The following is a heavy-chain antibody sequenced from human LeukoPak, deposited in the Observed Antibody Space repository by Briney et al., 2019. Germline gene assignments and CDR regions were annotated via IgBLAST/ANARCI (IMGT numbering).Heavy chain of an antibody. CDR1: GYSISSGYY. CDR3: ARTLHDYGDRRSYWYFDL. J-gene: IGHJ2*01. V-gene: IGHV4-38-2*02. Sequence: SETLSLTCTVSGYSISSGYYWGWIRQPPGKGLEWIGSIYHSGSTYYNPSLKSRVTISVDTSKNQFSLKLSSVTAADTAVYYCARTLHDYGDRRSYWYFDLWGRGTLVTVSS. D-gene: IGHD4-17*01. CDR2: IYHSGST.